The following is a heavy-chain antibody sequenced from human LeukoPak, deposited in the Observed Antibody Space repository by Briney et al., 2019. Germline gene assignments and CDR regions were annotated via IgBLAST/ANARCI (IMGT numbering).Heavy chain of an antibody. D-gene: IGHD4-17*01. J-gene: IGHJ5*02. Sequence: ASVKVSCKASGYTFTCYYMHWVRQAPGQGLEWMGWINPNSGGTNYAQKFQGRVTMTRDTSISTAYMELSRLRSDDTAVYYCARVRLPLVWLDPWGQGTLVTVSS. V-gene: IGHV1-2*02. CDR3: ARVRLPLVWLDP. CDR1: GYTFTCYY. CDR2: INPNSGGT.